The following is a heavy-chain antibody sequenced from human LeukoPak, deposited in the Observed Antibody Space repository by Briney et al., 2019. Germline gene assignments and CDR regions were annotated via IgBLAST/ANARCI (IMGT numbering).Heavy chain of an antibody. V-gene: IGHV4-59*01. CDR1: GGSINYYY. J-gene: IGHJ4*02. CDR2: IYYSGGT. D-gene: IGHD2-21*02. Sequence: SETLSLTCTVSGGSINYYYWMWIRQPPGKGLEWIGYIYYSGGTHYNPSLKSRVTMLVDTSKNQFSLKLTAVTAADTAVYYCARETAGAGHFDYWGQGSLATVSS. CDR3: ARETAGAGHFDY.